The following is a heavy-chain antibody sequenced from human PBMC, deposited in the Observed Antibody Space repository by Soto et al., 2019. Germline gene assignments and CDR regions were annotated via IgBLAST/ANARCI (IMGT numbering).Heavy chain of an antibody. J-gene: IGHJ6*02. Sequence: ASVKVSCKASGYTFTGYYMHWVRQAPGQGLEWMGWINPNSGGTNYAQKYQGWVTMTRDTSISTAYIELSRLRSDDTAVYYCARDFDDFYGMDVWGQGTTVTVSS. CDR1: GYTFTGYY. D-gene: IGHD3-3*01. CDR3: ARDFDDFYGMDV. V-gene: IGHV1-2*04. CDR2: INPNSGGT.